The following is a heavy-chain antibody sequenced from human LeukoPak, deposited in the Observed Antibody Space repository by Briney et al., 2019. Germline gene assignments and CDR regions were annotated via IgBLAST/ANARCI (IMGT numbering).Heavy chain of an antibody. CDR2: ISYDGNNK. V-gene: IGHV3-30-3*01. D-gene: IGHD3-16*01. CDR1: GFTFSTYT. Sequence: GGSLRLSCAASGFTFSTYTMHWVRQAPGKGLEWVAIISYDGNNKYYADSVKGRFTISRDNAKNSLYLQMNSLRAEDTAVYYCAREVEGAYYFDYWGQGTLVTVSS. CDR3: AREVEGAYYFDY. J-gene: IGHJ4*02.